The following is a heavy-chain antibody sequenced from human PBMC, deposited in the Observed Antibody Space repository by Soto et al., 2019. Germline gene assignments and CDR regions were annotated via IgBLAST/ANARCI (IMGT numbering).Heavy chain of an antibody. CDR3: AREIMPLTHDWYFDL. Sequence: QVQLQESGPGLVKPSETLSLTCTVSGGSISGGVHSWSWIRQPPGKGLEWIGHIFDSGSTYYNPSLKSRLPISVDTAKNQFSLRFSSVTAAATAVYYCAREIMPLTHDWYFDLWGRGTLVTVSS. CDR1: GGSISGGVHS. D-gene: IGHD2-2*01. CDR2: IFDSGST. V-gene: IGHV4-30-4*01. J-gene: IGHJ2*01.